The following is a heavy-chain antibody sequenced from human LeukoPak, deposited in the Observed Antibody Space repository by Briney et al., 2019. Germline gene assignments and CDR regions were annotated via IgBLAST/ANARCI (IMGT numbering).Heavy chain of an antibody. CDR2: ISSSSSYI. CDR1: GFTFSSYS. D-gene: IGHD3-22*01. J-gene: IGHJ4*02. Sequence: GGSLRLSCAASGFTFSSYSMNWVRQAPGKGLEWVSSISSSSSYIYYADSVKGRFTISRDNAKNSLCLQMNSLRAEDTAVYYCARALGGYYYDSSGYYLFDYWGQGTLVTVSS. CDR3: ARALGGYYYDSSGYYLFDY. V-gene: IGHV3-21*01.